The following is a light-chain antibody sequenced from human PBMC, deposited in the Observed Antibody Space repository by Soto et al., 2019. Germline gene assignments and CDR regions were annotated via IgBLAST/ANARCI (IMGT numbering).Light chain of an antibody. J-gene: IGKJ4*01. CDR3: QQFNSYPPWST. Sequence: AIQLTQSPFSLSASVVDRVTITCRASQGISSALAWYQQKPGKAPKLLIYDASSLESGVPSRFSGSGSGTDFTLTISSLQPEDFATYHCQQFNSYPPWSTIGGGTKVEIK. CDR2: DAS. CDR1: QGISSA. V-gene: IGKV1-13*02.